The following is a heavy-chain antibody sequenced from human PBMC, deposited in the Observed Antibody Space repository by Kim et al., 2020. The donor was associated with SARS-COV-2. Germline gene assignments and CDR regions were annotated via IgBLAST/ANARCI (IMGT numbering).Heavy chain of an antibody. CDR2: ISWSGASI. Sequence: GGSLRLSCVVSGFTFDDYGMHWVRQAPGKGPECVSAISWSGASIGYADSVKGRFTISRDNAKNSLYLQMNSLRAEDTALYYCAKDIGSGVAVALYGMDVWGQGTTVTVSS. V-gene: IGHV3-9*01. CDR3: AKDIGSGVAVALYGMDV. CDR1: GFTFDDYG. D-gene: IGHD6-19*01. J-gene: IGHJ6*02.